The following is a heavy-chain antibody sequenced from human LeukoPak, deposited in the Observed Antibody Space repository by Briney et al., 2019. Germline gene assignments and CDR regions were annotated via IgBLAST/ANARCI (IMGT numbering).Heavy chain of an antibody. CDR1: GGSISSYY. CDR3: AREARNLKEYYYYDMDV. J-gene: IGHJ6*03. CDR2: IHYSGST. V-gene: IGHV4-59*01. D-gene: IGHD6-6*01. Sequence: SETLSLTCTVSGGSISSYYWSWIRQPPGKGLEWIGYIHYSGSTNYNPSLKSRVTISVDTSKNQFSLKLSSVTAADTAVYYCAREARNLKEYYYYDMDVWGKGTTVTVSS.